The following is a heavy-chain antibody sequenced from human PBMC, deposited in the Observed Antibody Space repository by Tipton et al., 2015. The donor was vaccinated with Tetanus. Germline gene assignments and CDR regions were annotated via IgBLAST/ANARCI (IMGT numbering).Heavy chain of an antibody. CDR2: IYYTGNT. CDR1: GGSISSYY. V-gene: IGHV4-31*03. CDR3: ARRGGGSTFDH. J-gene: IGHJ4*02. Sequence: TLSLTCTVSGGSISSYYWSWIRQHPGKGLEWLGYIYYTGNTYYNPSLKSRPTISLDTSKNHFSLRLTSLSAADTAVYFCARRGGGSTFDHWGQGTLVTVSS. D-gene: IGHD1-26*01.